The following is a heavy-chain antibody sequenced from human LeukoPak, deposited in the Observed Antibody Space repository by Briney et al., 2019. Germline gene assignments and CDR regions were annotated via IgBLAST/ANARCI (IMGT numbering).Heavy chain of an antibody. J-gene: IGHJ4*02. CDR2: IYHTGST. Sequence: SETLSLTCAVSGYSISSGYYWGWSRQPPGKGLEWIGSIYHTGSTYYNPSLKSRVTISIDTSKNQFSLKLSSVTAADTAVYFCARADRLSSSCWPVHFDYWGQGTLVTVSS. CDR1: GYSISSGYY. V-gene: IGHV4-38-2*01. D-gene: IGHD6-19*01. CDR3: ARADRLSSSCWPVHFDY.